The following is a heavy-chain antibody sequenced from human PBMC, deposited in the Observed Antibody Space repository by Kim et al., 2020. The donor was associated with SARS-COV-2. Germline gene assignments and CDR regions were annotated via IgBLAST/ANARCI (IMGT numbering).Heavy chain of an antibody. Sequence: LKSRDTISVDTSKEQFSLRLSSVTAADTAVYYCARRVASGYSYGDDAFDIWGQGTMVTVSS. CDR3: ARRVASGYSYGDDAFDI. V-gene: IGHV4-30-2*04. J-gene: IGHJ3*02. D-gene: IGHD5-18*01.